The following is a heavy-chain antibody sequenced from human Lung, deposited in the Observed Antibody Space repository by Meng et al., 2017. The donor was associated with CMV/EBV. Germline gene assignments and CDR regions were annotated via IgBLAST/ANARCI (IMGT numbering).Heavy chain of an antibody. CDR3: ARDVSPRSSAYFAIYYFYALDV. J-gene: IGHJ6*02. V-gene: IGHV3-21*01. CDR1: GFTFSSYS. D-gene: IGHD2-21*01. CDR2: ISSSGTYI. Sequence: GGSLRLSCAASGFTFSSYSMNWVRQAPGKGLEWVSSISSSGTYIYYADSVKGRFTISRDNAQNSLYLQMNSLRAEDTAVYYCARDVSPRSSAYFAIYYFYALDVXGQGXTVTVSS.